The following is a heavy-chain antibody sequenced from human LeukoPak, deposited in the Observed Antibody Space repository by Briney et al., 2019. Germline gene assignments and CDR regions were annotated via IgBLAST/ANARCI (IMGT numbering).Heavy chain of an antibody. V-gene: IGHV4-39*02. CDR3: ARDQAYGDYLSWFDP. CDR1: GDSISSNSHF. Sequence: PSETLSLTCTVSGDSISSNSHFWGWIRQPPGEGLEWIGSINNSGSSSLNPSLRSRVTISVETSKSQFSLKLSSVTASDTAVYYCARDQAYGDYLSWFDPWGQGTLVTVSS. D-gene: IGHD4-17*01. CDR2: INNSGSS. J-gene: IGHJ5*02.